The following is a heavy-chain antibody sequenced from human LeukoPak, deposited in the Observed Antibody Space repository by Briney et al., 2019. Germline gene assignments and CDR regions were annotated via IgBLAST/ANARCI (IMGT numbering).Heavy chain of an antibody. D-gene: IGHD3-10*01. CDR3: AKSPWFGELSYFDY. V-gene: IGHV3-23*01. CDR2: ISGSGGST. CDR1: GFTFSSYA. J-gene: IGHJ4*02. Sequence: PGGSLRLSCAASGFTFSSYAMSWVRQAPGKGLEWVSAISGSGGSTYYADSVKGRFTISRDNSKNTLYLQMNSLRAEGTAVYYCAKSPWFGELSYFDYWGQGTLVTVSS.